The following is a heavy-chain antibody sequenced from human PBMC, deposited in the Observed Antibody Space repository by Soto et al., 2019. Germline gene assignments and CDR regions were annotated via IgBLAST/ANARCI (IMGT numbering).Heavy chain of an antibody. Sequence: GGSLRLSCAASGFTFSSYAMSWVRQAPGKGLEWVSAISGSGGSTYYADSVKGRFTISRDNSKNTLYLQMNSLRAEDTAVYYWAKDQMIFGVVIDADYWGQGTLVTVSS. CDR2: ISGSGGST. D-gene: IGHD3-3*01. CDR1: GFTFSSYA. J-gene: IGHJ4*02. V-gene: IGHV3-23*01. CDR3: AKDQMIFGVVIDADY.